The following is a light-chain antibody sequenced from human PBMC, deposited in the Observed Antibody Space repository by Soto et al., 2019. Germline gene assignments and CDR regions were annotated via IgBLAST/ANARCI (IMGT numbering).Light chain of an antibody. J-gene: IGKJ1*01. CDR3: MQALRTPWT. V-gene: IGKV2-28*01. CDR2: LGS. Sequence: DIVMTQSPLSLPVTPGEPASNSRRSSQSLRHSNGYNYLHWYLQKPGQSPQPLIYLGSFRASGVPDRFSGSGSGTDFTLRISRVAAEGVGAYYCMQALRTPWTFGQGTKVEIK. CDR1: QSLRHSNGYNY.